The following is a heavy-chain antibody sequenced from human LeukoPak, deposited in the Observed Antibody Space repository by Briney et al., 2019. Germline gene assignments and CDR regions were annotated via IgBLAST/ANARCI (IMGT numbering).Heavy chain of an antibody. J-gene: IGHJ6*02. Sequence: GGSLRLSCAASGFTFSSYSMNWVRQAPGKGLEWVSYISSSGSTIYYADSVKGRFTISRDNAKNSLYLQMNSLRAEDTAVYYCARDLIGGMDVWGQGTTVTVSS. D-gene: IGHD3-16*02. CDR1: GFTFSSYS. V-gene: IGHV3-48*04. CDR2: ISSSGSTI. CDR3: ARDLIGGMDV.